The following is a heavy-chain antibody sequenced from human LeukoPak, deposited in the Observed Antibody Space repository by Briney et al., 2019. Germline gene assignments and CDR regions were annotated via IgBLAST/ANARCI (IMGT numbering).Heavy chain of an antibody. V-gene: IGHV4-59*01. D-gene: IGHD3-22*01. Sequence: SETLSLPCTVSGVSISSYYWSWIRQPPGKGPEWIGYIHYSWSTYYIPSLMRRVTISVDTPNNQFPLKLSAVTAADTAVYYCARVRSGYHSLRHFDYWGQGTLVTVSS. J-gene: IGHJ4*02. CDR1: GVSISSYY. CDR2: IHYSWST. CDR3: ARVRSGYHSLRHFDY.